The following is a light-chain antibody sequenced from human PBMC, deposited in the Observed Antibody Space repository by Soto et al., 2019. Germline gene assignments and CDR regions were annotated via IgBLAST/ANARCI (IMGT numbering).Light chain of an antibody. V-gene: IGKV3-11*01. CDR1: QSVSSY. CDR2: DAS. Sequence: LKKSAAALSLNTADRATLSCRASQSVSSYLGWYQQKPGKAPRLLIYDASNRETGIPARFSGSGSGTDFTLTISSLEPEDFAVYYCQQRSNWPPTFGQRTNVDI. J-gene: IGKJ1*01. CDR3: QQRSNWPPT.